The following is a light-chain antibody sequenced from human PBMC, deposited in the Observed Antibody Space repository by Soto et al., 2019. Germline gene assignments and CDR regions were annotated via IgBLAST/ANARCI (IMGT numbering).Light chain of an antibody. Sequence: DIQMTQSPSTLSASVGDRVTITCRASQSISSWLAWYQQKPGKAPKLLIYKASSLESGVPSRFSGSGSGTEFTLTISSLQPNDFATYYCQQYNSYSPTLGQGTKVDI. CDR3: QQYNSYSPT. J-gene: IGKJ1*01. V-gene: IGKV1-5*03. CDR2: KAS. CDR1: QSISSW.